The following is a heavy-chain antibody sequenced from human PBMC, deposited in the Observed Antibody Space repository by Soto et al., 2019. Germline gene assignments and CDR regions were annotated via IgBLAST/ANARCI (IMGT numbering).Heavy chain of an antibody. V-gene: IGHV4-34*01. CDR2: INHSGST. Sequence: QVQLQQWGAGLLKPSETLSLTCAVYGGSFSGYYWSWIRQPPGKGLEWIGEINHSGSTNYNPSLKSRVTITVDTSKNQFSLKLGSGTAAEKAVYYCAREKAFWGSYRPNLDYWGQGTLVPVSS. D-gene: IGHD3-16*02. CDR1: GGSFSGYY. J-gene: IGHJ4*02. CDR3: AREKAFWGSYRPNLDY.